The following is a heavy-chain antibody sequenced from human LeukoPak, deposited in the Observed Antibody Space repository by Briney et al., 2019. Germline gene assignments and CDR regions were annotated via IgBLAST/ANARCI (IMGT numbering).Heavy chain of an antibody. CDR2: ISYDGSNK. D-gene: IGHD4-17*01. Sequence: GGSLRLSCAASGFTFSSYAMHWVRQAPGKGLEWVAVISYDGSNKYYADSVKGRFTISRDNSKSTLYLQMNSLRAEDTAVYYCARAEWYGDFPRVPYLDFWGQGTLVTVSS. J-gene: IGHJ4*02. CDR1: GFTFSSYA. CDR3: ARAEWYGDFPRVPYLDF. V-gene: IGHV3-30*04.